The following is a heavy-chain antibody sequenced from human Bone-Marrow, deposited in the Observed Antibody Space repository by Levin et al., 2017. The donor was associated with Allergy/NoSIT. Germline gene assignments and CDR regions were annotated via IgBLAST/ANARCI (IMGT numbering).Heavy chain of an antibody. CDR3: TRDNRMPVGGTGWFDP. V-gene: IGHV1-46*03. Sequence: ASVKVSCKTSGYVFATHYMHWVRQAPRQGLEWMGLIDPSGGATTYAQNFQGKVTVTRDASTATVYLELTNLTSEDTGIYYCTRDNRMPVGGTGWFDPWGQGTLVTVFS. CDR2: IDPSGGAT. D-gene: IGHD4-23*01. CDR1: GYVFATHY. J-gene: IGHJ5*02.